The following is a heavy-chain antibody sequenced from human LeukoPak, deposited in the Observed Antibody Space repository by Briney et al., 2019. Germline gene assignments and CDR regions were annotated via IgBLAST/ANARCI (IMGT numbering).Heavy chain of an antibody. CDR3: ARRDGYDSTTFDY. CDR1: GYSFSSYW. V-gene: IGHV5-51*01. D-gene: IGHD5-24*01. J-gene: IGHJ4*02. CDR2: IYPGDSDT. Sequence: GKPLKISCKGSGYSFSSYWIGWVRQMPGKGLEWMGIIYPGDSDTRYSPSFQGQVTISADTSISTAYLQWSILKASDTAMYYCARRDGYDSTTFDYWGQGTLVTVSP.